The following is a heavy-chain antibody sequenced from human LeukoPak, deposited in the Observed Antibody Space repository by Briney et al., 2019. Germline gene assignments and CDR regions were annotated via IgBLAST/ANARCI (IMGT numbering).Heavy chain of an antibody. J-gene: IGHJ4*02. CDR1: GFTFDDYA. Sequence: GGSLRLSCAASGFTFDDYAMHWVRQAPGKGLEWVSGISWNSGSIGYADSVKGRFTISRDNAKNSLYLQMNSLRAEDMALYYCAKGGGLGIAAAGPIDYWGQGTLVTVSS. V-gene: IGHV3-9*03. D-gene: IGHD6-13*01. CDR2: ISWNSGSI. CDR3: AKGGGLGIAAAGPIDY.